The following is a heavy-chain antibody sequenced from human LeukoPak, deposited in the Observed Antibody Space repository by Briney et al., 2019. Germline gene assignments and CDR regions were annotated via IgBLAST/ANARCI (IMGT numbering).Heavy chain of an antibody. D-gene: IGHD3-10*01. J-gene: IGHJ5*02. Sequence: PSETLSLTCTVYGGSISSYYWSWIRQPPGKGLEWIGYIYYSGSTNYNPSLKSRVTISVDTSKNQFSLKLSSVTAADTAVYYCARDRSHYYGSGSRYYWFDPWGQGTLVTVSS. CDR2: IYYSGST. CDR3: ARDRSHYYGSGSRYYWFDP. CDR1: GGSISSYY. V-gene: IGHV4-59*01.